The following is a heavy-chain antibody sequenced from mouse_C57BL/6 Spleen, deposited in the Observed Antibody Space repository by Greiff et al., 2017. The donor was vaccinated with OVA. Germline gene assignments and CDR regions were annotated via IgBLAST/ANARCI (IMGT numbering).Heavy chain of an antibody. Sequence: VQLVQSGPELVRPGASVTLSCKASGYTFTDSEMHWVKQTPVHGLAWIGAIDPGTDGTAYNQKFKGKAILTADKSSSTAYMWLRCLTSEDSAVYYCAVTAHDIDYWGQGTTLTVSS. V-gene: IGHV1-15*01. CDR2: IDPGTDGT. J-gene: IGHJ2*01. CDR1: GYTFTDSE. D-gene: IGHD3-2*02. CDR3: AVTAHDIDY.